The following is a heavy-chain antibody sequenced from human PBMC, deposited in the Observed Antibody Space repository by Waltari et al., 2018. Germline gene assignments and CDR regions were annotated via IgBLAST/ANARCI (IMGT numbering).Heavy chain of an antibody. D-gene: IGHD3-22*01. CDR1: GFNCNSYA. J-gene: IGHJ4*02. CDR2: ISDSGVIT. CDR3: ARHLYSIDYLELAK. V-gene: IGHV3-23*01. Sequence: EEHLLESGGGLAQPGGSLRLSSAASGFNCNSYAMSWVRQAPGKGLEWVSGISDSGVITKYADSVKGRFTVSRDNSKNTVFLHLNSLRAEDTAIYYCARHLYSIDYLELAKWGQGTLVTVSS.